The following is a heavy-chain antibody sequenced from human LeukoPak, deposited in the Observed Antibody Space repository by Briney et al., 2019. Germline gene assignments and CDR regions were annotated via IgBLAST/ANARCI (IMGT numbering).Heavy chain of an antibody. Sequence: PSETLSLTCTVSGGSTSSYYWTWIRQPPGEGLEWIGYIYNSRSTNYNPSLNSRVTISADASKNQFSPKLNSVNAADTAVYYCARRNVLTEGEAFDIWGRGTMVTVSS. J-gene: IGHJ3*02. CDR3: ARRNVLTEGEAFDI. D-gene: IGHD3-9*01. CDR1: GGSTSSYY. CDR2: IYNSRST. V-gene: IGHV4-59*08.